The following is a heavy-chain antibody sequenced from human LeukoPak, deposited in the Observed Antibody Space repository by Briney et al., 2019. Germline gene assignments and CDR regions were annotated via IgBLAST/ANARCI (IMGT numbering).Heavy chain of an antibody. Sequence: GGSLRLSCAASGFTFSAFWMTWVRQAPGKGLEWVANIKQDGSEIYYADSVRGRFTISRDNAKNLLYLQMNSLRAEDSALYYCARVAYNSGWNIGHWGQGTLVTVSS. J-gene: IGHJ4*02. CDR3: ARVAYNSGWNIGH. CDR2: IKQDGSEI. V-gene: IGHV3-7*04. D-gene: IGHD5-12*01. CDR1: GFTFSAFW.